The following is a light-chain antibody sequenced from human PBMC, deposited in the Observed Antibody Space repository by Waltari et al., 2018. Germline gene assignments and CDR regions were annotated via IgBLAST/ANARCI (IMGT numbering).Light chain of an antibody. CDR2: EGS. CDR1: SSDVGRYNL. CDR3: CSYAGSRYV. Sequence: QSALTQPASVSGSPGQSITISCPGTSSDVGRYNLFSWYQQHPGKAPKLMIYEGSKRPSGVSNRFSGSKSGNTASLTISGLQAEDEADYYCCSYAGSRYVFGTGTKVTVL. V-gene: IGLV2-23*01. J-gene: IGLJ1*01.